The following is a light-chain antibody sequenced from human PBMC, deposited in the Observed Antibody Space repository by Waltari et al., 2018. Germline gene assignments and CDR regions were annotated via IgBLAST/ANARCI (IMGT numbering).Light chain of an antibody. CDR2: VNSAGSH. Sequence: QLVLTQSPSASASLGASVKLTCTLSSGHSSNVIAWLQQQPEKGPRFLMKVNSAGSHRKGDEIPDRFSGSSAWGVRYLSIASLQSEDEADYFCQTGGHGTWVFGGGTKLTVL. CDR1: SGHSSNV. J-gene: IGLJ3*02. CDR3: QTGGHGTWV. V-gene: IGLV4-69*01.